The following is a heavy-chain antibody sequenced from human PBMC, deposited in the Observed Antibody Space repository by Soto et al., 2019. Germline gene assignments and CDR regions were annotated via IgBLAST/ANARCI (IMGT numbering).Heavy chain of an antibody. V-gene: IGHV3-23*01. CDR2: ISVSGDRT. Sequence: PGGCLRLSCAASRFTFSSYAMCWVLHTPGKGLEWVSSISVSGDRTFYADSVKGRFTISRDNFRNTLHLQMNSLRAEDTALYYCAKDGDSITRNKPLDYWGQGTLVTVSS. J-gene: IGHJ4*02. CDR1: RFTFSSYA. CDR3: AKDGDSITRNKPLDY. D-gene: IGHD3-3*01.